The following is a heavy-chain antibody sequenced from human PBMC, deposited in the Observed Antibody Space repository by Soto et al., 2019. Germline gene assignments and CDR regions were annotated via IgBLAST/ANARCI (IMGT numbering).Heavy chain of an antibody. V-gene: IGHV3-15*07. CDR3: TTRSGAGQYLFDY. D-gene: IGHD2-8*02. CDR1: GFTFNNAW. CDR2: IKRESDGGTA. Sequence: PGGSLRLSCAASGFTFNNAWMNWVRQAPGQGLEWVGRIKRESDGGTADYAAPVKGRFTISRDDSENTLYLQMISLKTEDTAVYYCTTRSGAGQYLFDYWGQGTPVTVSS. J-gene: IGHJ4*02.